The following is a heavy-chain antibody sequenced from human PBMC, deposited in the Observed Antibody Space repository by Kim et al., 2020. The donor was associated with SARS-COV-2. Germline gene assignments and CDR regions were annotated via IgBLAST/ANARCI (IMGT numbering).Heavy chain of an antibody. V-gene: IGHV1-46*01. Sequence: STSYAQKFQGRVTMTRDTSTSTVYMELGSLRSEDTAVYYCARTPTGPFDYWGQGTLVTVSS. D-gene: IGHD4-17*01. J-gene: IGHJ4*02. CDR3: ARTPTGPFDY. CDR2: ST.